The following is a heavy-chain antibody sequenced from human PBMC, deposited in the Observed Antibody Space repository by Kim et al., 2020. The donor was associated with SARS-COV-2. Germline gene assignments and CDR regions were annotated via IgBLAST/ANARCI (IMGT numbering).Heavy chain of an antibody. D-gene: IGHD3-16*02. J-gene: IGHJ6*02. V-gene: IGHV3-21*01. Sequence: GGSLRLSCAASGFTFSSYSMNWVRQAPGKGLEWVSSISSSSSSYIYYADSVKGRFTISRDNAKNSLYLQMNSLGAEDTAVYYCARDGTLRLGELSLTYYYYGMDVWGQGTTVTVSS. CDR3: ARDGTLRLGELSLTYYYYGMDV. CDR1: GFTFSSYS. CDR2: ISSSSSSYI.